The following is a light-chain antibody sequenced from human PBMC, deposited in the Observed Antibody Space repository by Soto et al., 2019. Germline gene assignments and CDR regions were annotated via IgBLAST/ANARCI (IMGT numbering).Light chain of an antibody. V-gene: IGKV3-15*01. CDR1: HSVGST. Sequence: ETVMTQSPATLSVSPGERATLSCRASHSVGSTLAWYQQKPGQAPRLLMFDTSTRATGIPARFSGSGSGTEFTLTISSPQSDDFAVYYCQHYNNWPWTVGQGTKVDIK. CDR2: DTS. J-gene: IGKJ1*01. CDR3: QHYNNWPWT.